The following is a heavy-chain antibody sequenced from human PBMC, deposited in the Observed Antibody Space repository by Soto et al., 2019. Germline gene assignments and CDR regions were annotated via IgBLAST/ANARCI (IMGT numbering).Heavy chain of an antibody. V-gene: IGHV1-69*06. CDR2: IIPIFGTA. Sequence: QVQLVQSGAEVKKPGSSVKVSCKASGGTFSRYAISWVRQAPGQGLEWMGGIIPIFGTANYAQKFQGRVTITADKSTSTAYMELSSLRSEDTAVYYCARDGYANYLDAFDIWGQGTMVTVSS. D-gene: IGHD5-12*01. J-gene: IGHJ3*02. CDR3: ARDGYANYLDAFDI. CDR1: GGTFSRYA.